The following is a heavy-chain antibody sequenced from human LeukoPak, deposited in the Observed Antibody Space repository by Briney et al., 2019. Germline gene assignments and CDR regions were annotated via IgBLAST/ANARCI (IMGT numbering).Heavy chain of an antibody. CDR3: ARGIAAAGTALYN. Sequence: GGSLRLSCAASGFIFNNYAMHWVRQAPGKGLEWVAIISYDGSKKDYADSVKGRFTISRDNSKNTLYVQMNSLRGEDTAVYYCARGIAAAGTALYNWGQGTLVTVSS. D-gene: IGHD6-13*01. CDR1: GFIFNNYA. V-gene: IGHV3-30-3*01. CDR2: ISYDGSKK. J-gene: IGHJ4*02.